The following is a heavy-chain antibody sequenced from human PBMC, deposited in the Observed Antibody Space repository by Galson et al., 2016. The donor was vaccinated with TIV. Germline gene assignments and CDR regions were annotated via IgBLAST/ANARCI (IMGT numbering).Heavy chain of an antibody. CDR1: GFTFNSHD. Sequence: SLRLSCAASGFTFNSHDMHWVHQAPGKGLEWVALISYDGSNDFYADSVKGRFTVSKDNSKNTLDLQMNSLRAEDTAVYYCARDESSGLIDSWGQGTLVVVSS. D-gene: IGHD6-19*01. J-gene: IGHJ4*02. CDR3: ARDESSGLIDS. CDR2: ISYDGSND. V-gene: IGHV3-30*03.